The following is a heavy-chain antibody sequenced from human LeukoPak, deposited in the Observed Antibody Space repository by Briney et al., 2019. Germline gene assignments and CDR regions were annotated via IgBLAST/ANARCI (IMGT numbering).Heavy chain of an antibody. Sequence: ASVKVSCKASGYTFTSYDINWVRQATGQGLEWMGWMNPDSGGTRYAQKFQGRVTMTRDTSISTAYMDLSRLTSDDTAVYYCASPTPWNHDVFAIWGQGTMVTVSS. CDR3: ASPTPWNHDVFAI. CDR2: MNPDSGGT. J-gene: IGHJ3*02. CDR1: GYTFTSYD. V-gene: IGHV1-2*02. D-gene: IGHD1-1*01.